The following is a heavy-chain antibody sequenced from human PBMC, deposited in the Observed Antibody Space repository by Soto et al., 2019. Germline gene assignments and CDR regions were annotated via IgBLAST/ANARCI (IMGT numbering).Heavy chain of an antibody. Sequence: GGSLRLSCAASGFTFSSYGMHWVRQAPGKGLEWVAVISYDGSNKYYADSVKGRFTISRDNSKNTLYLQMNSLRAEDTAVYYCAKDFFRDYDSSGYYPFDHWGQGTLVTVSS. D-gene: IGHD3-22*01. CDR2: ISYDGSNK. V-gene: IGHV3-30*18. CDR3: AKDFFRDYDSSGYYPFDH. J-gene: IGHJ4*02. CDR1: GFTFSSYG.